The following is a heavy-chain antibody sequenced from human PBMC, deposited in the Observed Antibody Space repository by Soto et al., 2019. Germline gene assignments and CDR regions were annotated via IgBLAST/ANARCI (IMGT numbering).Heavy chain of an antibody. CDR1: GFTFSDYY. CDR2: ISSCSDYT. Sequence: QVQVVESGGGLVKPGGSLRISCAASGFTFSDYYMNWIRQAPGKGLEWVSYISSCSDYTKYADSVQGRFTISKDNAKSSLSLQMNSLRAEDTGVYFCTRGGVRGTTSRGQVYNWGQGTLVTVSS. CDR3: TRGGVRGTTSRGQVYN. V-gene: IGHV3-11*06. J-gene: IGHJ4*02. D-gene: IGHD1-7*01.